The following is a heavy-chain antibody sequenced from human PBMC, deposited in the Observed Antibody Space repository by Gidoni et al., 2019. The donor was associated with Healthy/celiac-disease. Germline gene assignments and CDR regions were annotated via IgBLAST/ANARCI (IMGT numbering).Heavy chain of an antibody. J-gene: IGHJ6*02. CDR2: ISYDGSNK. V-gene: IGHV3-30*18. D-gene: IGHD6-13*01. Sequence: QVQLVESGGGVVQPGRSLRLSCAASGFTFSSYGMHWVRQAPGKGLEWVAVISYDGSNKYYADSVKGRFTISRDNSKNTLYLQMNSLRAEDTAVYYCAKDLVAAAGLYYYYYGMDVWGQGTTVTVSS. CDR1: GFTFSSYG. CDR3: AKDLVAAAGLYYYYYGMDV.